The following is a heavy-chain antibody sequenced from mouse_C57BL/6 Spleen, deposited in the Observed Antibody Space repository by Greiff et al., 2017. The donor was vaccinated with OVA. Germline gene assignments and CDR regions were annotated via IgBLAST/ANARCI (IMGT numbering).Heavy chain of an antibody. V-gene: IGHV1-53*01. CDR1: GYTFTSYW. J-gene: IGHJ2*01. CDR3: AREGTGTKGFDY. D-gene: IGHD4-1*01. Sequence: QVQLQQPGPELVKPGASVKLSCKASGYTFTSYWMHWVKPRPGQGLVWIGNINPSNGGTNYNEKFKSKSTLTVDKSSSTAYMQLSSLTSEDSAVYYCAREGTGTKGFDYWGQGTTLTVSS. CDR2: INPSNGGT.